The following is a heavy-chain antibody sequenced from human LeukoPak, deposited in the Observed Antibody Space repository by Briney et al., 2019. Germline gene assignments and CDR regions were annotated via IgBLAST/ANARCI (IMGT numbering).Heavy chain of an antibody. Sequence: PGGSLRLPCAASGFTFSTSSMNWVRQAPGKGLEWVSSIMTSEYIRYADLVKGRFTVSRDNAKNSMYLQMNSLRAEDTAVYYCARVLGDNGYGSGYYEYWGQGALVTVSS. V-gene: IGHV3-21*01. CDR2: IMTSEYI. CDR1: GFTFSTSS. CDR3: ARVLGDNGYGSGYYEY. D-gene: IGHD3-10*01. J-gene: IGHJ4*02.